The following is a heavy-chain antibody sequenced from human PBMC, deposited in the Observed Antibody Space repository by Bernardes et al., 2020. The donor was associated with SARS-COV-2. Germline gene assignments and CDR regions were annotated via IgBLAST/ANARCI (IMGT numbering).Heavy chain of an antibody. CDR2: IDWDDK. J-gene: IGHJ3*02. CDR3: ARSSAGLRLSAFDI. CDR1: GFSLSTSGMC. V-gene: IGHV2-70*11. D-gene: IGHD5-12*01. Sequence: SGPTLVKPTQTLTLTCSFSGFSLSTSGMCMSWIRQPPGKALEWLARIDWDDKYYSTSLKTRLTISKDTSKNQVVLTMTNMDPMDTATYYCARSSAGLRLSAFDIWGQGTMVTVSS.